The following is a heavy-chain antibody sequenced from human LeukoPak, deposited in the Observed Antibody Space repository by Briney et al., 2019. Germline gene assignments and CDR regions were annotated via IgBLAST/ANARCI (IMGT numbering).Heavy chain of an antibody. J-gene: IGHJ4*02. D-gene: IGHD3-10*01. CDR1: GFTFSNYA. V-gene: IGHV3-33*01. CDR2: IWHDGINK. CDR3: ARLIYYYGSGSPVDY. Sequence: GRSLRLSCAASGFTFSNYAMHWVRQAPGKGLEWVAVIWHDGINKYYADSVKGRFTISRDNSKNTLYLQMNSLRAEDTAVYYCARLIYYYGSGSPVDYWGQGTLVTVSS.